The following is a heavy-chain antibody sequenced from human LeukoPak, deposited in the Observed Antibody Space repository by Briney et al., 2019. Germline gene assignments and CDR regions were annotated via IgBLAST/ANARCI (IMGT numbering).Heavy chain of an antibody. Sequence: ASVKVSCKASGYTFTSYYMHWVRQAPGQGLEWMGIINPSGGSTSYAQKFQGRVTMTRDTSTSTVYMELSSLRSEDTAVYYCASIAAAGMSRGPFDYWGQGTLVTVSS. J-gene: IGHJ4*02. V-gene: IGHV1-46*01. D-gene: IGHD6-13*01. CDR2: INPSGGST. CDR3: ASIAAAGMSRGPFDY. CDR1: GYTFTSYY.